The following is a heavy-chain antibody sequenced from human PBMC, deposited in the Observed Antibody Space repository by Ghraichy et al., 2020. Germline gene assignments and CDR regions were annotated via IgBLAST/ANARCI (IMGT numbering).Heavy chain of an antibody. J-gene: IGHJ3*02. CDR1: GGSVSSSTYY. V-gene: IGHV4-39*01. CDR3: ARLKDTARVSGAFHI. D-gene: IGHD5-18*01. CDR2: IYYTGSA. Sequence: SETLSLTCTVSGGSVSSSTYYWGWIRQPPGKGLEWIGSIYYTGSAYYNPSLKSRVTISVDTSKNQFSLKMNYVTATDTALYYCARLKDTARVSGAFHIWGQGTAVTVSS.